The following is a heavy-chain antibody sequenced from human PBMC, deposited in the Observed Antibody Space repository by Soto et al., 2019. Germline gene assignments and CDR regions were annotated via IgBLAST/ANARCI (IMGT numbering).Heavy chain of an antibody. J-gene: IGHJ3*02. CDR2: ISGSGDST. V-gene: IGHV3-23*01. Sequence: EVQLWESGGGLVQPGGSLRLSCAASGSTFSSYDMSWVRQAPGKGLEWVSVISGSGDSTYYADSVKGRFTISRDNSKNTLYLQMNSLRAEDTAVYYCARELGYCSGGNCYMEGAFDIWGQGTMVTVSS. D-gene: IGHD2-15*01. CDR1: GSTFSSYD. CDR3: ARELGYCSGGNCYMEGAFDI.